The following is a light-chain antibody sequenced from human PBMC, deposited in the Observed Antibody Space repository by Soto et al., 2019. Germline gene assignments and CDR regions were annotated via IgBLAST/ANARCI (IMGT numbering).Light chain of an antibody. Sequence: ETLITQSPGTLSVSPGERATLSCTASQSLRSNFLAWYQQKPGQAPSLIIYGASTRATGIPDRFSGSGSGTDFTLTISRLEPEDFAAYFCQQFGTSHLWTFGQGTKVDIK. CDR1: QSLRSNF. CDR3: QQFGTSHLWT. J-gene: IGKJ1*01. CDR2: GAS. V-gene: IGKV3-20*01.